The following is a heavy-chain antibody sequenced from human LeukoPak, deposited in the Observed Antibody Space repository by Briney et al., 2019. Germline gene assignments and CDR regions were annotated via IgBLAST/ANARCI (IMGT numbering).Heavy chain of an antibody. Sequence: LTGGSLRLSCAAFGFTFNNYGLIWIRQAPGKGLEWVAAISNDGGGTMYAAFVEGRFTISRDNSKNTLFLQMNSLRAEDTALYHCAKGSSGYFANLWGQGTLVTVSS. D-gene: IGHD3-22*01. J-gene: IGHJ5*02. V-gene: IGHV3-23*01. CDR1: GFTFNNYG. CDR3: AKGSSGYFANL. CDR2: ISNDGGGT.